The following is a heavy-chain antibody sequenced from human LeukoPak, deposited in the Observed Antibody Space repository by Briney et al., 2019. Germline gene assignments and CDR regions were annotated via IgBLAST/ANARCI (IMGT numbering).Heavy chain of an antibody. V-gene: IGHV4-39*01. CDR3: ARILTGIAAADSDY. CDR1: AASISSYY. CDR2: IYYSGST. D-gene: IGHD6-13*01. Sequence: SQTLSLTCTLSAASISSYYCGWIRQPPGNWLEWIGIIYYSGSTYYNPSLKSRVTISVDTPKNQFSLKLSSVTAADTAVYYCARILTGIAAADSDYWGQGTLVTVSS. J-gene: IGHJ4*02.